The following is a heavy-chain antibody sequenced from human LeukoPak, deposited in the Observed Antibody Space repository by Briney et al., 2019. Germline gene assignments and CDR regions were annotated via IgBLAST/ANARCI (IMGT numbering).Heavy chain of an antibody. CDR2: ISSSGTYV. D-gene: IGHD1-26*01. CDR3: AKANSGSYSWLDP. CDR1: GFTFSSYS. J-gene: IGHJ5*02. V-gene: IGHV3-21*04. Sequence: KPGGSLRLSCAASGFTFSSYSMNWVRQAPGKGLEWVSSISSSGTYVYYADSVKGRFTISRDNSKNTLYLQMNSLRAEDTAVYYCAKANSGSYSWLDPWGQGTLVTVSS.